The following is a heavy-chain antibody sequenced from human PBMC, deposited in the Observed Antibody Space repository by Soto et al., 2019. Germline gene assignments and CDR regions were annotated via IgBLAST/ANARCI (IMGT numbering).Heavy chain of an antibody. J-gene: IGHJ4*02. CDR3: ARSGYSYGPNPLLY. V-gene: IGHV4-31*03. Sequence: QVQLQESGPGLVKPSQTLSLTCTVSGGSISSGGYYWIWIRQHPGKGLEWIGYFYDSGSTYYNPSLTSRVTISVDTSKNQFSLKLSSVTAADPAVYYCARSGYSYGPNPLLYWGQGTLVTVSS. D-gene: IGHD5-18*01. CDR2: FYDSGST. CDR1: GGSISSGGYY.